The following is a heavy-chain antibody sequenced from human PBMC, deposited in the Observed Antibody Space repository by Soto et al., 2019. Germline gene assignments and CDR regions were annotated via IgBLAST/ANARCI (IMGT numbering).Heavy chain of an antibody. CDR1: GGSFSGYY. CDR2: INHSGST. J-gene: IGHJ6*02. D-gene: IGHD1-26*01. CDR3: ARKPIDYYYYGMDV. V-gene: IGHV4-34*01. Sequence: QVQLQQWGAGLLKPSETLSLTCAVYGGSFSGYYWSWIRQPPGKGLEWIGEINHSGSTNYNPSLKSRVTISVDTSKNQFSLKLSSVTAADTAVYYCARKPIDYYYYGMDVWGQGTTVTVSS.